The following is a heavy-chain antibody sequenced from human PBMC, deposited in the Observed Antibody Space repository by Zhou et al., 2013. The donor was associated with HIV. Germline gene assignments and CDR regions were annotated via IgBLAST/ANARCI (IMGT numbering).Heavy chain of an antibody. Sequence: QVQLVQSGAEVKRPGASVTVSCKASGYTLSGFGISWVRQAPGQGLEWMGWISSYRGHTNYAQKLQGRVTMTTDTSTSTAYMELRSLRSDDTAVYYCARRDTSGYTWLNYDYGMDVWGQGP. CDR2: ISSYRGHT. V-gene: IGHV1-18*01. D-gene: IGHD3-22*01. J-gene: IGHJ6*02. CDR3: ARRDTSGYTWLNYDYGMDV. CDR1: GYTLSGFG.